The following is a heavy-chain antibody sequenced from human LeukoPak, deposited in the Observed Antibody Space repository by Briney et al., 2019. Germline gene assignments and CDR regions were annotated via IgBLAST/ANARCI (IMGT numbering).Heavy chain of an antibody. V-gene: IGHV3-74*01. CDR3: ARADSLTPLHYYYGMHV. CDR2: IKNDGSSP. J-gene: IGHJ6*02. Sequence: SGGSLRLSCAASGFTFSSYGMHWVRQAPGKGLVWVSRIKNDGSSPTYADSVKGRFTISRDNAKNPLYLQMNSPRAEATAVYYCARADSLTPLHYYYGMHVWGQGTTVTVSS. D-gene: IGHD1-14*01. CDR1: GFTFSSYG.